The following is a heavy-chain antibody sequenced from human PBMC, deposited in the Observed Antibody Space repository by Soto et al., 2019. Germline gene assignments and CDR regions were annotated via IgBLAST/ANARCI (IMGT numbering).Heavy chain of an antibody. D-gene: IGHD3-22*01. J-gene: IGHJ3*02. CDR3: ARGDYYDSSGPFSDAFDI. CDR2: IKPDGSEK. Sequence: GGSQRLSCAAAEFNFSSHWMSWVRQAPGKGLEWVANIKPDGSEKWYVDSVKGRFTISRDNAKNSLYLQMNSLRAEDTAVYYCARGDYYDSSGPFSDAFDIWGQGTMVTVSS. V-gene: IGHV3-7*04. CDR1: EFNFSSHW.